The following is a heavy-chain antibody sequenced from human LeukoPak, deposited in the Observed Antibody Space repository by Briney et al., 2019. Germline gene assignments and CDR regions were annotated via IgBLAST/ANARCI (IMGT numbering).Heavy chain of an antibody. CDR1: GGSVSSGSYY. D-gene: IGHD3-16*01. Sequence: SETLSLTCIVSGGSVSSGSYYWSWIRQPLGKGLEWIGYIYYSGNTNYNPSLKSRVTMSVEMSRNQFSLKLSSVTAADSAVYYCARSPRGTLGAFDYWGQGTLVIVSS. V-gene: IGHV4-61*01. J-gene: IGHJ4*02. CDR2: IYYSGNT. CDR3: ARSPRGTLGAFDY.